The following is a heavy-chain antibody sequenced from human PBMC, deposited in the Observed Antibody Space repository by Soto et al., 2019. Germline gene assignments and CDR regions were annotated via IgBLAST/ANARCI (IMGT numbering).Heavy chain of an antibody. Sequence: QVQVVESGGGVVQPGGSLRLSCTASGFTLSQFGMHWVRQIPGKGLEWVALISYDGSKEFYAASVQGRFTISRDISKNTLFLQMNSLRVDDRGKYYCARKLRDSINWGNWFYNYDMDVWGQGTTVTVSS. CDR3: ARKLRDSINWGNWFYNYDMDV. J-gene: IGHJ6*02. CDR2: ISYDGSKE. CDR1: GFTLSQFG. D-gene: IGHD7-27*01. V-gene: IGHV3-33*01.